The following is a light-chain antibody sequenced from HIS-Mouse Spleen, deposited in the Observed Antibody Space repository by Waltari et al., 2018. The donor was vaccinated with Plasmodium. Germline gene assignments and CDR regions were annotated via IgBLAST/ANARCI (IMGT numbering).Light chain of an antibody. CDR1: QSVSSN. CDR3: QQYNNWSFT. Sequence: EIVMTKSPATLPVSPGERATLSCRASQSVSSNLAWYQQKPGQAPRLLIYGASTRATGIPARFSGSGSGTEFTLTISSLQSEDFAVYYCQQYNNWSFTFGPGTKVDIK. V-gene: IGKV3-15*01. CDR2: GAS. J-gene: IGKJ3*01.